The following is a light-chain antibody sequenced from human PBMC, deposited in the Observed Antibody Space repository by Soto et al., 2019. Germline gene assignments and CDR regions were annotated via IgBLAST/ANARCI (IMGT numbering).Light chain of an antibody. J-gene: IGLJ3*02. CDR1: SSNIGSHYD. CDR3: QSYDSGLSGVV. CDR2: GNI. V-gene: IGLV1-40*01. Sequence: QAVVTQPPAVSGAPGQRVTISCSGSSSNIGSHYDVHWYQQIPGTAPKLLISGNINRPSGVPDRFSGSRSDTSASLAITGLQAEDEADYYCQSYDSGLSGVVFGGGTKLTVL.